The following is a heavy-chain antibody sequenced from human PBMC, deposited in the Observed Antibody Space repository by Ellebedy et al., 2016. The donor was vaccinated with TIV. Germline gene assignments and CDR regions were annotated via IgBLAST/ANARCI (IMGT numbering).Heavy chain of an antibody. V-gene: IGHV3-74*01. D-gene: IGHD3-10*01. J-gene: IGHJ4*02. CDR3: ARREGVRGEDY. CDR2: ISGDGRTT. Sequence: PGGSLRLSCGASGFIFKNFLMYWVRQAPGKGPEWVSRISGDGRTTNYADSVKGRFTISRDNAKSSLYLQMNSLRAEDTAVYYCARREGVRGEDYWGQGTLVTVSS. CDR1: GFIFKNFL.